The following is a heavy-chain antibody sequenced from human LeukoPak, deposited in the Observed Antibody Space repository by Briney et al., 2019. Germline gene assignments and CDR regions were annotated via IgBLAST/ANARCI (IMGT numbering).Heavy chain of an antibody. V-gene: IGHV3-30-3*01. CDR1: GFTFSSYA. D-gene: IGHD6-13*01. CDR2: ISYDGSNK. Sequence: PGGSLRLSCAASGFTFSSYAMHWVRQAPGKGLEWVAVISYDGSNKYYADSVKGRFTISRDNSKNTLYLQMNSLRAEDTAVYYCARDWYSSSWYYWGQGTLVTVSS. J-gene: IGHJ4*02. CDR3: ARDWYSSSWYY.